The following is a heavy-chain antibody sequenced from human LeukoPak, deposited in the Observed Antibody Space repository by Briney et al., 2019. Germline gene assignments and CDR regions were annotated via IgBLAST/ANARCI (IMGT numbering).Heavy chain of an antibody. CDR1: GGSISSYY. D-gene: IGHD6-13*01. Sequence: SETLSLTCTVSGGSISSYYWSWIRQPPGKGLEWIGYIYYSGSTNYNPSLKSRVTISADTSKNQFSLKLSSVTVADTAVYYCARVRGKKIAAAGTVYNWFDPWGQGTLVTVSS. V-gene: IGHV4-59*01. CDR3: ARVRGKKIAAAGTVYNWFDP. J-gene: IGHJ5*02. CDR2: IYYSGST.